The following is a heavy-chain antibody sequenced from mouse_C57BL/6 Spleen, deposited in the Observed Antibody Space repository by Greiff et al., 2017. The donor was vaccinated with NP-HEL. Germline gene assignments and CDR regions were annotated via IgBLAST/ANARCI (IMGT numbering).Heavy chain of an antibody. J-gene: IGHJ4*01. CDR1: GYTFTSYG. V-gene: IGHV1-81*01. CDR2: IYPRSGNT. D-gene: IGHD2-4*01. Sequence: QVQLQQSGAELARPGASVKLSCKASGYTFTSYGISWVKQRTGQGLEWIGEIYPRSGNTYYNEKFKGKATLTADKSSSTAYMELRSLTSEDSAVYFWAREGDEYDGGGDAMDYWGQGTSVTVSS. CDR3: AREGDEYDGGGDAMDY.